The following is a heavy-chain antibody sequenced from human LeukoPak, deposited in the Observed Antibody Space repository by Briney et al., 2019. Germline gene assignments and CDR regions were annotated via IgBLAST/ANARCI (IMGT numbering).Heavy chain of an antibody. V-gene: IGHV4-39*07. D-gene: IGHD3-22*01. J-gene: IGHJ4*02. CDR1: GGSISSSSYY. Sequence: SETLSLTCTVSGGSISSSSYYWGWIRQPPGKGLEWIGSIYYSGSTNYNPSLKSRVTISVDTSKNQFSLKLNSVTAADTAVYYCARVDSSGYFGMGPFDYWGQGTLVTVSS. CDR2: IYYSGST. CDR3: ARVDSSGYFGMGPFDY.